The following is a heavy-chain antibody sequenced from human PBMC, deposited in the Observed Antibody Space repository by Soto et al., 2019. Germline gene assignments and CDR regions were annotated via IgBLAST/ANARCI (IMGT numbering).Heavy chain of an antibody. D-gene: IGHD3-10*01. CDR1: GYTFTSYD. J-gene: IGHJ4*02. V-gene: IGHV1-8*01. CDR2: MNPNSGNT. CDR3: ARAFDYYGSGSYYTPFDY. Sequence: ASVKVSCKASGYTFTSYDINWVRQATGQGLEWMGWMNPNSGNTGYAQKFQGRVTMTRNTSISTAYMELSSLRSEDTAVYYCARAFDYYGSGSYYTPFDYWGQGTLVTVSS.